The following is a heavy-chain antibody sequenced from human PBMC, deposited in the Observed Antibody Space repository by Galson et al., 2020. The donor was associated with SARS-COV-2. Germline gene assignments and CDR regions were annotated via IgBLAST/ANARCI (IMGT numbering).Heavy chain of an antibody. V-gene: IGHV3-74*01. CDR2: LNSDGISA. CDR1: GFTFSRFD. Sequence: ASVKVSCVASGFTFSRFDMHWVRQAPGKGLVWVSRLNSDGISAFYADSVEGRFTISRDNAKNTLYLQMHSLRAEDTAVYYCASRGVVIRDISFDNWGQGTLVTVSS. J-gene: IGHJ4*02. CDR3: ASRGVVIRDISFDN. D-gene: IGHD2-21*01.